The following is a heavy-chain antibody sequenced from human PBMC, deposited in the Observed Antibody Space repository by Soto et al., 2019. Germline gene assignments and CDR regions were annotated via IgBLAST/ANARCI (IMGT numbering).Heavy chain of an antibody. CDR2: INSDGSST. CDR1: GFTFISYW. D-gene: IGHD7-27*01. CDR3: ARDPALGLFDY. Sequence: GGSLRLSCAASGFTFISYWMHWVRQAPGKGLVWVSRINSDGSSTNYADSVKGRFTVSRDNAKNTLYLQMNSLRAEDTAVYYCARDPALGLFDYWGQGTLVTVSS. V-gene: IGHV3-74*01. J-gene: IGHJ4*02.